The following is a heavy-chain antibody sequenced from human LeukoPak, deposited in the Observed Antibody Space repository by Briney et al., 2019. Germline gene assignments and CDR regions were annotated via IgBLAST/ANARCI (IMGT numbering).Heavy chain of an antibody. J-gene: IGHJ3*01. CDR2: QSDTGYYR. CDR3: ARKWHGGFDL. CDR1: GFTFSEYA. D-gene: IGHD2-8*01. V-gene: IGHV3-23*01. Sequence: GGSLRLSCIASGFTFSEYAMSWVRQAPGKGLEWVSDQSDTGYYRNYADSAKGRFTISRDNSKNTLWLRMNSLRAEDTAVYYCARKWHGGFDLWSQGTMVTVSS.